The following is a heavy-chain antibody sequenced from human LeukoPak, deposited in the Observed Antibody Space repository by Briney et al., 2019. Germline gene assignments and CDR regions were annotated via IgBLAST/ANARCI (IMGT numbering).Heavy chain of an antibody. CDR1: GYSFTSYW. D-gene: IGHD6-13*01. CDR3: ASPGIAAAGTGIDAFDI. V-gene: IGHV5-51*01. CDR2: IYPGDSDT. Sequence: GESLKISCKGSGYSFTSYWIGWVRQMPEKGLEWMGIIYPGDSDTRYSPSFQGQVTISADKSISTAYLQWSSLKASDTAMYYCASPGIAAAGTGIDAFDIWGQGTMVTVSS. J-gene: IGHJ3*02.